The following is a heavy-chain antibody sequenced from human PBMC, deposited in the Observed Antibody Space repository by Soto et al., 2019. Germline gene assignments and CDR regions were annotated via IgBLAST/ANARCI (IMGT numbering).Heavy chain of an antibody. V-gene: IGHV4-34*01. CDR2: INHSGST. Sequence: SETLSLTCAVYGGSFSGYYWSWIRQPPGKGLEWIGEINHSGSTNYNPSLKSRVTISVDTSKNQFSLKLSSVTAADTAVYYCARAGEITMVRGVIKPRGVIGYWGQGTLVTVSS. CDR3: ARAGEITMVRGVIKPRGVIGY. CDR1: GGSFSGYY. J-gene: IGHJ4*02. D-gene: IGHD3-10*01.